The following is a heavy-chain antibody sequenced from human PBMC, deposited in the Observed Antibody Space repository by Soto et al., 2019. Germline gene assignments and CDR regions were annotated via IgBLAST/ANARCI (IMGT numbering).Heavy chain of an antibody. CDR1: SDFISDYD. V-gene: IGHV4-59*01. Sequence: SETLSLTCNVSSDFISDYDWGWIRQTPGKELEWIGCIHHSGTSYYNPSLNSRVTMSGDTSKKQFSLKLTSVTTADAAVYYCAKERRDTYNRVDSWGQGILVTVSS. J-gene: IGHJ4*02. D-gene: IGHD2-21*01. CDR3: AKERRDTYNRVDS. CDR2: IHHSGTS.